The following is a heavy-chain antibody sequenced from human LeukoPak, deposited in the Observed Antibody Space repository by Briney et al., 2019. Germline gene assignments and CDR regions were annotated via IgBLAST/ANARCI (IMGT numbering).Heavy chain of an antibody. CDR3: ALSLPSGDYELYDAFDI. V-gene: IGHV3-74*01. CDR2: INSDGSST. D-gene: IGHD4-17*01. Sequence: PGGSLRLSCAASGFTFSSYWMHWVRQAPGKGLVWVSRINSDGSSTSYADSVKGRFTISRDNAKNTLYLQMNSLRAEDTAVYYCALSLPSGDYELYDAFDIWGQGTMVTVSS. CDR1: GFTFSSYW. J-gene: IGHJ3*02.